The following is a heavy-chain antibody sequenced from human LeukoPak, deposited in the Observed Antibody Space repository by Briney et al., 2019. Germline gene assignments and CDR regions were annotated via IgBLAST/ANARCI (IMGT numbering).Heavy chain of an antibody. D-gene: IGHD6-6*01. CDR1: GGSISSGGYY. V-gene: IGHV4-30-2*01. CDR2: IYHSGST. J-gene: IGHJ4*02. CDR3: ARAMGRYSSSDY. Sequence: SETRSLTCTVSGGSISSGGYYWSWIRQPPGKGLEWIGYIYHSGSTYYNPSLKSRVTISVDRSKNQFSLKLSSVTAADTAVYYCARAMGRYSSSDYWGQGTLVTVSS.